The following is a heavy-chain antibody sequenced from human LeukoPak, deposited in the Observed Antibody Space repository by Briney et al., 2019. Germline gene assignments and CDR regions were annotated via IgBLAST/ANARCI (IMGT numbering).Heavy chain of an antibody. J-gene: IGHJ4*02. Sequence: SETLSLACTVSGGSISSVKYYWGWIRQSPGKGLEWIGNIFYTGSTYYNPSLESRVTISVDTSKNQFSLRLSSVTAADTAVYYCASQTGYWGQGTLVTVSS. CDR1: GGSISSVKYY. CDR3: ASQTGY. CDR2: IFYTGST. V-gene: IGHV4-39*07.